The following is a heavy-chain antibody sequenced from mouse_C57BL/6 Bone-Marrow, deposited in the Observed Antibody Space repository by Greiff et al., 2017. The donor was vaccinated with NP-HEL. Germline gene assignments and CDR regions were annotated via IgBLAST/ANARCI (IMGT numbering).Heavy chain of an antibody. D-gene: IGHD1-1*01. CDR2: IYPRSGNT. Sequence: QVHVKQSGAELARPGASVKLSCKASGYTFTSYGISWVKQRTGQGLEWIGEIYPRSGNTYYNEKFKGKATLTADKSSSTAYMELRSLTSEDSAVYFCARELLLLDYWGQGTTLTVSS. V-gene: IGHV1-81*01. CDR1: GYTFTSYG. J-gene: IGHJ2*01. CDR3: ARELLLLDY.